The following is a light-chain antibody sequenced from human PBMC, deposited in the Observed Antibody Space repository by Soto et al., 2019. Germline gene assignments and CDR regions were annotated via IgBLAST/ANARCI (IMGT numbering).Light chain of an antibody. CDR1: QGISYY. J-gene: IGKJ1*01. Sequence: DIQMTQSPSSLSASVGDRVTITCRASQGISYYLAWYQQKPGKVPKILIYAASTLQSGFPSRFSGSGSGTEFTLTISSLQPEDVATYYCQKYNSAPWTFGQGTKVEIK. CDR3: QKYNSAPWT. CDR2: AAS. V-gene: IGKV1-27*01.